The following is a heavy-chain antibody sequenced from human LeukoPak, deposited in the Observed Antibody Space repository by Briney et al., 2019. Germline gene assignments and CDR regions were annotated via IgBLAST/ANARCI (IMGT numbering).Heavy chain of an antibody. Sequence: PGGSLRLSCAASGFTFSNYAMNWVRQAPGRGLEWVSAISGSGGSTYYADSVKGRFTISRDNAKNSLYLQMNSLRAEDTAVYYCARDLRHYFDYWGQGTLVTVSS. J-gene: IGHJ4*02. CDR1: GFTFSNYA. V-gene: IGHV3-23*01. CDR2: ISGSGGST. CDR3: ARDLRHYFDY.